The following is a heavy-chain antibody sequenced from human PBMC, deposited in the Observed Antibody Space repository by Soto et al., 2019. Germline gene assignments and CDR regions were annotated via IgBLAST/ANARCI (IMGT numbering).Heavy chain of an antibody. CDR2: IHNSGAT. Sequence: GSLRLSCAASGFDVKTTYMTWVRQAPGEGLEWVSVIHNSGATYYADSVKGRFTISKDNSKNTVYLQMSSLRAEDTAMYYCAREYSYSYPAWGQGTLVTVSS. J-gene: IGHJ1*01. V-gene: IGHV3-53*01. CDR1: GFDVKTTY. CDR3: AREYSYSYPA. D-gene: IGHD2-21*01.